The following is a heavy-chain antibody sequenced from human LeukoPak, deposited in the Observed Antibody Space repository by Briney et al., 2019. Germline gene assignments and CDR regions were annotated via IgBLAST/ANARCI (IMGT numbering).Heavy chain of an antibody. V-gene: IGHV1-69*13. CDR1: GGTFSSYA. CDR2: IIPIFGTA. Sequence: GASVKVSCKASGGTFSSYAISWARQAPGQGLEWMGGIIPIFGTANYAQKFQGRVTTTADESTSTAYMELSSLRSEDTAVYYCARDPEPPSYCSSTSCAGAWPTHHYWGQGTLVTVSS. J-gene: IGHJ4*02. D-gene: IGHD2-2*01. CDR3: ARDPEPPSYCSSTSCAGAWPTHHY.